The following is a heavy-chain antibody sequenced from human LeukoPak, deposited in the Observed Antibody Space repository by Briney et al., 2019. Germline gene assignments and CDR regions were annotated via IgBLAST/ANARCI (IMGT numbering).Heavy chain of an antibody. CDR1: GFTVRSNY. J-gene: IGHJ4*02. D-gene: IGHD3-16*01. CDR3: ARGGIYGEKSDY. Sequence: GGSLRLSCAASGFTVRSNYMSWVRQAPGKGLEWVSIIYGGGSVFYADSVKGRFTISRDNSKNTVHLQMNSLRAQDTAVYYCARGGIYGEKSDYWGQGTLVTVSS. CDR2: IYGGGSV. V-gene: IGHV3-53*01.